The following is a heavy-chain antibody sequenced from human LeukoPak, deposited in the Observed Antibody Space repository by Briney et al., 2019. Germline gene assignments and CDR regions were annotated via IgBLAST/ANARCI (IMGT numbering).Heavy chain of an antibody. V-gene: IGHV4-59*01. J-gene: IGHJ4*02. CDR3: ARDRRIAARQSVFDY. Sequence: SETLSLTCTVSGGSISSYYWSWIRQPPGKGLEWIGYIYYSGSTNYSPSLKSRVTISVDTSKNQFSLKLSSVTAADTAVYYCARDRRIAARQSVFDYWGQGTLVTVSS. CDR2: IYYSGST. CDR1: GGSISSYY. D-gene: IGHD6-6*01.